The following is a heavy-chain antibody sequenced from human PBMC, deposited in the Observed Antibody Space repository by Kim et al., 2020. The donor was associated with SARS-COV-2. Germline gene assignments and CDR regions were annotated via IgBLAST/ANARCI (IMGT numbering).Heavy chain of an antibody. CDR3: AREGAGYDFWSGYLGGDY. V-gene: IGHV1-18*01. J-gene: IGHJ4*02. CDR2: ISAYNGNT. CDR1: GYTFTSYG. D-gene: IGHD3-3*01. Sequence: ASVKVSCKASGYTFTSYGISWVRQAPGQGLEWMGWISAYNGNTNYAQKLQGRVTMTTDTSTSTAYMELRSLRSDDTAVYYCAREGAGYDFWSGYLGGDYWGQGTLVTVSS.